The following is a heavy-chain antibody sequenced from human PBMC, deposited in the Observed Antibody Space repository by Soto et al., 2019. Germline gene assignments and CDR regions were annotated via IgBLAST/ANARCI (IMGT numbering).Heavy chain of an antibody. D-gene: IGHD3-10*01. Sequence: NPSETLSLTCAVSGYSISSGYYWGSIRQPPGKGLEWIGSIYHSGSTYYNPSLKSRVTISVDTSKNQFSLKLSSVTAADTAVYYCARDGDTMVREREYYYYYYGMDVWGQGTTVTVSS. J-gene: IGHJ6*02. CDR2: IYHSGST. CDR3: ARDGDTMVREREYYYYYYGMDV. V-gene: IGHV4-38-2*02. CDR1: GYSISSGYY.